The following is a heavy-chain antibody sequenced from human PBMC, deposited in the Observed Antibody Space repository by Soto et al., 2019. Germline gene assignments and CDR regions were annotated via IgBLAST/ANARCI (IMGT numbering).Heavy chain of an antibody. CDR1: GFTFSSYG. Sequence: VQLVESGGGVVQPGRSLRLSCAASGFTFSSYGMHWVRQAPGKGLEWVAVISYDGSNKYYADSVKGRFTISRDNSKNTLYLQMNSLRAEDTAVYYCAKDSEDIVVVVAATPIDYWGQGTLVTVSS. J-gene: IGHJ4*02. CDR3: AKDSEDIVVVVAATPIDY. V-gene: IGHV3-30*18. D-gene: IGHD2-15*01. CDR2: ISYDGSNK.